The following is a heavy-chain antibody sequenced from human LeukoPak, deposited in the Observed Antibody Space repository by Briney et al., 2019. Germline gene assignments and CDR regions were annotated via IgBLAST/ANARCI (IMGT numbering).Heavy chain of an antibody. D-gene: IGHD3-22*01. CDR1: GFTFSSYG. Sequence: PGGSLILSCAASGFTFSSYGMHWVRQAPGKGLEWVAVIWYGGSNKYYADSVKGRFTISRDNSKNTLYLQMNSLRAEDTAVYYCARDRSITMILGEKDYWGQGTLVTVSS. CDR3: ARDRSITMILGEKDY. V-gene: IGHV3-33*01. J-gene: IGHJ4*02. CDR2: IWYGGSNK.